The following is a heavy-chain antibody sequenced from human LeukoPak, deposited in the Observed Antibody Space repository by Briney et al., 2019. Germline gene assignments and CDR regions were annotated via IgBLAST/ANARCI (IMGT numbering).Heavy chain of an antibody. CDR1: GYTLTELS. CDR3: TADKKLGDLDY. J-gene: IGHJ4*02. CDR2: INPNSGGT. V-gene: IGHV1-2*06. D-gene: IGHD7-27*01. Sequence: ASVKVSCKVSGYTLTELSMHWVRQAPGQGLEWMGRINPNSGGTNYAQKFQGRVTMTRDTSISIGYMELSRLKSDDTAVYYCTADKKLGDLDYWGQGTLVTVSS.